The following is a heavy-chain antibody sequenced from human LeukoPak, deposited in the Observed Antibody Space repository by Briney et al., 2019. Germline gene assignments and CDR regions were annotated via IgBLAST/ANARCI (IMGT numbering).Heavy chain of an antibody. Sequence: ASVKVSCKASGSSFTGYYIHWMRQAPAQGLEWMGWINPNSGHTGYAENFQGRVTMTRDTSISTVYMELSSLRSEDTAVYYCARESCSSTSCYGGWFDPWGQGTLVTVSS. CDR3: ARESCSSTSCYGGWFDP. CDR1: GSSFTGYY. D-gene: IGHD2-2*01. J-gene: IGHJ5*02. CDR2: INPNSGHT. V-gene: IGHV1-2*02.